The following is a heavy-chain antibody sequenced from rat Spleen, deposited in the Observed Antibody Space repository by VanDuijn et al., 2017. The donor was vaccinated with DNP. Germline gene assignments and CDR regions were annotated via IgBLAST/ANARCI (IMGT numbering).Heavy chain of an antibody. CDR2: IPSRGGSA. J-gene: IGHJ3*01. V-gene: IGHV5-31*01. D-gene: IGHD1-1*01. CDR3: SIYYFSGDNWFAY. Sequence: EVQLVESGGDLVQPGRSLKLSCVASGFTFNYYWMTWIRQVPGKGLEWVASIPSRGGSAYYPASVKGRFTLSRDNAENTLYLQMNSLRSEDTATYYCSIYYFSGDNWFAYWGQGTLVTVSS. CDR1: GFTFNYYW.